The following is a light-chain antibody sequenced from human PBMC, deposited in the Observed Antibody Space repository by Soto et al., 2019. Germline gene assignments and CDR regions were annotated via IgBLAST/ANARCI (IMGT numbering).Light chain of an antibody. J-gene: IGKJ1*01. V-gene: IGKV3-20*01. CDR2: AAS. Sequence: EIVLTQSPGTLSLSPGERATLSCRASQSVSSSYLAWYQQKPGQAPRLLIYAASSRATGIPVRFSGSGSGTDFTLSISRLEPEDFAVYYCQHYGSSSWTFGQGTKVDIK. CDR3: QHYGSSSWT. CDR1: QSVSSSY.